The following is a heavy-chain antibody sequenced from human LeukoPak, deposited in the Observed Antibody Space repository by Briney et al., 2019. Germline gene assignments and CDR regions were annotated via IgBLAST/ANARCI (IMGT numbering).Heavy chain of an antibody. CDR1: GYSFTSYW. Sequence: GESLKISCKGSGYSFTSYWIGWVRQMPGKGLEWMGIIYPGDSDTRYSPSFQGQVTISADKSISTAYLQWSSLKASDTAMYYCARRVVDDYGLHYLDYWGQGTLVTVSS. V-gene: IGHV5-51*01. CDR3: ARRVVDDYGLHYLDY. CDR2: IYPGDSDT. D-gene: IGHD4-17*01. J-gene: IGHJ4*02.